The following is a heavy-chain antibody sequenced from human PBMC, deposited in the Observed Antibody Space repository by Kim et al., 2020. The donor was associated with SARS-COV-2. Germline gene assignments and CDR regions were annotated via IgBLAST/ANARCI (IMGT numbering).Heavy chain of an antibody. CDR1: GGTFSTYA. V-gene: IGHV1-69*13. Sequence: SVKVSCKASGGTFSTYAITWVRQAPGQGLEWMGGIIPIFGTATYAQKFQGRVTITADESTSTAYMELSSLRYEDMAVYYCARREHYDVLSGHYTSFWFDPWGQGTLVTVSS. CDR3: ARREHYDVLSGHYTSFWFDP. D-gene: IGHD3-3*01. J-gene: IGHJ5*02. CDR2: IIPIFGTA.